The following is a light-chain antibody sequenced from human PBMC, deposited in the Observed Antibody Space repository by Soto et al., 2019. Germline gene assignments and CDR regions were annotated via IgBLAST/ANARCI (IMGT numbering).Light chain of an antibody. V-gene: IGKV1-39*01. J-gene: IGKJ1*01. CDR1: QSISSY. CDR3: QQFETSPWT. CDR2: AAS. Sequence: DIQMTQSPSSLSASVGVRVTITCRASQSISSYLNWYQQKPGKAPKLLIYAASSLQSGVPSRFSGSGSGTDFSLTISRLQPDDFAVYYCQQFETSPWTFGQGTKVDIK.